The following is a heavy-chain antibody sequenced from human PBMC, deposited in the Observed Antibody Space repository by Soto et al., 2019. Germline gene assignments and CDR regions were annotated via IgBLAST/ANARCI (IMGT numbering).Heavy chain of an antibody. CDR3: ARERTNGVLSGYRSWELPYFDY. CDR1: GGTFSSYA. V-gene: IGHV1-69*13. Sequence: SVKVSCKASGGTFSSYAISWVRQAPGQGLEWMGGIIPIFGTANYAQKFQGRVTITADESTSTAYMELSSLRSEDTAVYYCARERTNGVLSGYRSWELPYFDYWGQGTLVTVSS. CDR2: IIPIFGTA. D-gene: IGHD3-3*01. J-gene: IGHJ4*02.